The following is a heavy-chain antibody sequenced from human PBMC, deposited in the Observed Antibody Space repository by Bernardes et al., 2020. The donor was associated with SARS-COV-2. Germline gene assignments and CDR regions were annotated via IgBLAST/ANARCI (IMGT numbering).Heavy chain of an antibody. CDR2: ISYDGTYK. D-gene: IGHD5-18*01. CDR3: AKEIGIQNFYGMDV. V-gene: IGHV3-30*18. Sequence: GGSLRLSRAASGFTFGTYGIHWVRQAPGKGLEWVAVISYDGTYKYYADSVKGRFTMSRDNSKNMLFLQMNSLRAEDTAVYYCAKEIGIQNFYGMDVWGQGTTVTVSS. J-gene: IGHJ6*02. CDR1: GFTFGTYG.